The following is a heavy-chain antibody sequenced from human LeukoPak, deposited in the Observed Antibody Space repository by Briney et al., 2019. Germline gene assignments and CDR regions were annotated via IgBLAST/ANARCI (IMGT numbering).Heavy chain of an antibody. D-gene: IGHD2-21*02. CDR1: GFTFSSYA. CDR2: ISGSGGST. Sequence: GGSLRLSCTASGFTFSSYAMSWVRQAPGKGLEWVSAISGSGGSTYYADSVKGRFTISRDNSKNTQYLQMNSLRAEDTAVYYCAKDPGHCGGDCYPARGDNWFDPWGQGTLVTVSS. J-gene: IGHJ5*02. V-gene: IGHV3-23*01. CDR3: AKDPGHCGGDCYPARGDNWFDP.